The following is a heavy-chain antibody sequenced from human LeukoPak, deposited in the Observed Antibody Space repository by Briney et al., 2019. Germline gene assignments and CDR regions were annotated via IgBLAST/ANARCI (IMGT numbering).Heavy chain of an antibody. CDR3: ARTDQRGRPFDY. V-gene: IGHV4-34*01. J-gene: IGHJ4*02. D-gene: IGHD2-2*01. CDR2: INHSGST. Sequence: PSETLSLTCAVYGGSFSGYYWSWIRQPPGKGLEWIGEINHSGSTNYNPSLKSRVTISVDTSKNQFSLKLNSVTAADTAVYYCARTDQRGRPFDYWGQGTLVTVSS. CDR1: GGSFSGYY.